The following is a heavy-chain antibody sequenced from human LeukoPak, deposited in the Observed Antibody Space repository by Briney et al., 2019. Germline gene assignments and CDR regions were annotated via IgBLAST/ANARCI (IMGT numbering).Heavy chain of an antibody. CDR3: ARGLPSGPPMVRGDYYLDY. V-gene: IGHV1-69*06. CDR2: IIPIFGTA. Sequence: EASVKVSCTASGGTFSSYAISWVRQAPGQGLEWMGGIIPIFGTANYAQKFQGRVTITADKSTSTAYMELSSLRSEDTAVYYCARGLPSGPPMVRGDYYLDYWGQGTLVTVSS. D-gene: IGHD3-10*01. J-gene: IGHJ4*02. CDR1: GGTFSSYA.